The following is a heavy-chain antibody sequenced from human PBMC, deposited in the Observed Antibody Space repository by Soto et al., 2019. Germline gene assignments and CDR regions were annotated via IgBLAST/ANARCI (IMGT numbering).Heavy chain of an antibody. J-gene: IGHJ4*02. D-gene: IGHD1-26*01. CDR2: IYSSGST. Sequence: SETLSLTCTVSGGSISSSTYYWSWIRQPPGKGLEWIGFIYSSGSTIYNPSLQSRVTISADTSKNHFSLKLTSVTAADTAVYYCARLGRNSRAPHDYWGQGTLVTVSS. CDR1: GGSISSSTYY. CDR3: ARLGRNSRAPHDY. V-gene: IGHV4-61*03.